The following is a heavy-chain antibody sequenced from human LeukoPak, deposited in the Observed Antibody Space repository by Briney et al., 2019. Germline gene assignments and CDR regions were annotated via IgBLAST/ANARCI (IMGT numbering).Heavy chain of an antibody. D-gene: IGHD1-26*01. CDR3: ARDQRGSYFFGHKKYYYYMDV. CDR1: GYTSTGYY. CDR2: INPNSGGT. V-gene: IGHV1-2*06. J-gene: IGHJ6*03. Sequence: GSVKVSCKASGYTSTGYYMHCGPPAPGQGRERMGRINPNSGGTNYAQKFQGRVAMTRDTSISTAYMELSRLRSDDTAVYYCARDQRGSYFFGHKKYYYYMDVWGKGTTVTVSS.